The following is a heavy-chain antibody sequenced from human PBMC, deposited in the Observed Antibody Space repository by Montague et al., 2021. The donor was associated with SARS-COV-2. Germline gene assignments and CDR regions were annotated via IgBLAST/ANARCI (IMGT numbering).Heavy chain of an antibody. V-gene: IGHV4-34*01. J-gene: IGHJ6*02. CDR2: IHHGGDN. Sequence: SETLSLTCDVNGTSFTDHYWTWLRQSPGGGLEWIGEIHHGGDNNYNTSLRSRVTISIGTSKPKSSLRLYSMTAADTAVDYCARGVRVANRPDRFSYSLDVWGRGTAVIVTS. D-gene: IGHD1-14*01. CDR1: GTSFTDHY. CDR3: ARGVRVANRPDRFSYSLDV.